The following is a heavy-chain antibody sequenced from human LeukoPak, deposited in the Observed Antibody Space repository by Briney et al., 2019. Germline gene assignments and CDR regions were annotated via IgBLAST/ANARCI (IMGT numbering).Heavy chain of an antibody. D-gene: IGHD6-19*01. Sequence: GRSLRLSCAASGFTFSSYAMHWVRQAPGKGLEWVAVISYDGSNKYYADSVKSRFTISRDNSKNTLYLQMNSLRAEDTAVYYCARDWGSGWYYYYGMDVWGKGTTVTVSS. CDR3: ARDWGSGWYYYYGMDV. V-gene: IGHV3-30*04. CDR2: ISYDGSNK. J-gene: IGHJ6*04. CDR1: GFTFSSYA.